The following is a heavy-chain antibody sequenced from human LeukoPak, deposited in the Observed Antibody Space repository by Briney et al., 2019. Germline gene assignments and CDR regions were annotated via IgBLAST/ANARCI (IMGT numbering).Heavy chain of an antibody. J-gene: IGHJ6*03. V-gene: IGHV4-34*01. CDR1: GGSFSGYY. D-gene: IGHD6-13*01. CDR3: ARDRPYSSSWYKGFYYYYYMDV. CDR2: INHSGST. Sequence: SETLSLTCAVYGGSFSGYYWSWIRQPPGKGLEWIGEINHSGSTNYNPSLKSRVTISVDTSKNQFSLKLSSVTAADTAVYYCARDRPYSSSWYKGFYYYYYMDVWGKGTTVTVSS.